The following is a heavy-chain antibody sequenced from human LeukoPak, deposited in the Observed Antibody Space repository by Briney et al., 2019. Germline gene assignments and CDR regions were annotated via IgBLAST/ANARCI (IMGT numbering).Heavy chain of an antibody. Sequence: SETLSLTCTVSGGSISSYYWSWIRQPPGKGLEWIGYIYYSGSTNYNPSLKSRVTISVGTSRNQFSLKLSSVTAADTAVYYCVRYSLDGESSSWYFDLWGRGALVTVSS. D-gene: IGHD3/OR15-3a*01. CDR2: IYYSGST. CDR1: GGSISSYY. J-gene: IGHJ2*01. V-gene: IGHV4-59*01. CDR3: VRYSLDGESSSWYFDL.